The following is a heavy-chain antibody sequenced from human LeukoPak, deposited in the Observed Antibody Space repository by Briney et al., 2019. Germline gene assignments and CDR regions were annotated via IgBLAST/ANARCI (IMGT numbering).Heavy chain of an antibody. J-gene: IGHJ6*04. Sequence: PSETLSLTCTVSGGSISHYYWSWIRQPPGKGLEWIGYIYTSGRTSGSTIYNPSLKSRVTISVDTSKNQFSLKLSSVTAADTAVYYCARLIRIDVWGKGTTVTVSS. CDR1: GGSISHYY. CDR3: ARLIRIDV. D-gene: IGHD2-15*01. V-gene: IGHV4-4*09. CDR2: IYTSGRTSGST.